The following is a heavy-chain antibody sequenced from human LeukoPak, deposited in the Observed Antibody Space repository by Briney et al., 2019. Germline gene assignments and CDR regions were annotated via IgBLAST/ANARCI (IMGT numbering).Heavy chain of an antibody. CDR1: GGSFSGYY. J-gene: IGHJ6*03. CDR2: INHSGST. V-gene: IGHV4-34*01. Sequence: SETLSLTCAVYGGSFSGYYWSWIRQPPGKGLEWIGEINHSGSTNYNPSLKSRVTISVDTSKNQFSLKLSSVTAADTAVYYCAGGRRNRNVRLGDYYYMDVWGKGTTVTVSS. D-gene: IGHD1-14*01. CDR3: AGGRRNRNVRLGDYYYMDV.